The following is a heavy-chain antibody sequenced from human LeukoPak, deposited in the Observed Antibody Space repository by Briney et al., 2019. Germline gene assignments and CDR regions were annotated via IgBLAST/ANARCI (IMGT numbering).Heavy chain of an antibody. J-gene: IGHJ5*02. CDR1: GYTLTELS. V-gene: IGHV1-24*01. CDR2: FDPEDGET. CDR3: ATRTVPAAVSPWFDP. Sequence: RASVKVSCKVSGYTLTELSMHWVRQAPGKGLWWMGGFDPEDGETIYAQKFQGRVTMTEDTSTDTAYMELSSLRSEDTAVYYCATRTVPAAVSPWFDPWGQGTLVTVSS. D-gene: IGHD2-2*01.